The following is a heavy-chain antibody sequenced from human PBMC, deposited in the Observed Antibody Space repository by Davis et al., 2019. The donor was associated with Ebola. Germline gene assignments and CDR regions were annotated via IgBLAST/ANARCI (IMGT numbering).Heavy chain of an antibody. CDR1: GGSISSYY. V-gene: IGHV4-59*08. CDR3: ARAPFPLEWVPGLWFDP. J-gene: IGHJ5*02. CDR2: IYYNGNT. D-gene: IGHD3-3*01. Sequence: SETLSLTCTVSGGSISSYYWSWIRQPPGKGLEWIGYIYYNGNTYYNPSLESRVTISIDTSKNQFSLKLSSVTAADTAVYYCARAPFPLEWVPGLWFDPWGQGTLVTVSS.